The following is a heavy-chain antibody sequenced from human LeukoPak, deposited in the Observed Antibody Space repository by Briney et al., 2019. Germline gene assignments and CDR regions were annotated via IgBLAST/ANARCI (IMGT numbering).Heavy chain of an antibody. CDR3: ARCSGYDYYYYMDV. D-gene: IGHD2-15*01. J-gene: IGHJ6*03. CDR2: IYYSGST. V-gene: IGHV4-59*01. Sequence: PSETLSLTCTVSGGSISSYYWSWIRQPPGKGLEWIGYIYYSGSTNYNPSLKSRVTISVDTSKNRFSLKLSSVTAADTAVYYCARCSGYDYYYYMDVWGKGTTVTVSS. CDR1: GGSISSYY.